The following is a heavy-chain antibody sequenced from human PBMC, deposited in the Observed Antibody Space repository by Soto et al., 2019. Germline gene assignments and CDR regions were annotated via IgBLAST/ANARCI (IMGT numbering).Heavy chain of an antibody. CDR3: ARGANYYDMSGYYDY. D-gene: IGHD3-22*01. J-gene: IGHJ4*02. CDR2: ISSGGSTI. CDR1: GFTFNNYE. Sequence: EVQLVESGGGLVQPGGPLRLSCAASGFTFNNYEMNWVRQAPGKGLEWVSYISSGGSTISYADSVKGRFTISRDDAKNSLYLQMNSLRAEDTAVYYCARGANYYDMSGYYDYWGQGTLVTVSS. V-gene: IGHV3-48*03.